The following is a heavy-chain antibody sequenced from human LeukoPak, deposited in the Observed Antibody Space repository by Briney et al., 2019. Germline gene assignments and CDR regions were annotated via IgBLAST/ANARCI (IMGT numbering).Heavy chain of an antibody. CDR2: IYYSGST. D-gene: IGHD6-25*01. CDR3: ARANPLIAAEDY. J-gene: IGHJ4*02. CDR1: GGSISSYY. Sequence: SETLSLTCTVSGGSISSYYWSWIRQPPGKGLEWIGYIYYSGSTNYNPSLKSRVTISVDTSKNQFSLKLSSVTAADTAVYYCARANPLIAAEDYWGQGTLVTVSS. V-gene: IGHV4-59*08.